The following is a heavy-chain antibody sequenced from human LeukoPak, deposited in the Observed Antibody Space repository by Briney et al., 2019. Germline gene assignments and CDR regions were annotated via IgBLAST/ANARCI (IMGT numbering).Heavy chain of an antibody. D-gene: IGHD2-2*02. CDR1: GGSISSGGYS. CDR2: IYHNGNT. Sequence: MSSETLSLTCTVSGGSISSGGYSWSWIRQPPGKGLEWIGYIYHNGNTYYNPSLESRITISVDRSKNQFSLKLTSVTAADTAVYYCARDNPAAIKGGAFDIRGQGTMVTVSS. V-gene: IGHV4-30-2*01. J-gene: IGHJ3*02. CDR3: ARDNPAAIKGGAFDI.